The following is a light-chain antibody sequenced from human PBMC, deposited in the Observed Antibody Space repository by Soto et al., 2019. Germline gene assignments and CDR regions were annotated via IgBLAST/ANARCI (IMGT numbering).Light chain of an antibody. Sequence: DIQMTQSPSSVSASVGDRVTITCRASQGISSWLGWYQQKPGQAPKLLIFAASSLQSGVPPRFSGSESGTDFTLTISSLEPEDFAVYYCQQRDNWPWTFGQGTKVDIK. CDR1: QGISSW. CDR2: AAS. V-gene: IGKV1-12*01. CDR3: QQRDNWPWT. J-gene: IGKJ1*01.